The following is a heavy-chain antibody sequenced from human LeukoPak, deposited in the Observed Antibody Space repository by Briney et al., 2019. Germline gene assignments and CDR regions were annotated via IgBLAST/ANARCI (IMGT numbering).Heavy chain of an antibody. J-gene: IGHJ4*02. Sequence: PGGSLRLSCAASGFTFSNYAMHWVRQAPGKGLEWVSGISGSGGSTSYADSVKGRFTISRDNFKNTLYLQMKSLRAEDTAVYYCAKDPLMYTSSSKPNHFDYWGQGILVTVSS. CDR1: GFTFSNYA. V-gene: IGHV3-23*01. CDR3: AKDPLMYTSSSKPNHFDY. CDR2: ISGSGGST. D-gene: IGHD6-6*01.